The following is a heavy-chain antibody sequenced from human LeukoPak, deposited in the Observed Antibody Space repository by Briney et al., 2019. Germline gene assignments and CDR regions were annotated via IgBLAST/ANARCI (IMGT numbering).Heavy chain of an antibody. CDR2: ISSSSSYI. J-gene: IGHJ4*02. Sequence: GGSLRLSCAATGFTFSSYVMNWVRQAPGKGLEWVSSISSSSSYIYYADSVKGRFTISRDNAKNSLYLQMNSLRAEDTAVYYCGREYGYTRHFDYWGQGTLVTVSS. CDR3: GREYGYTRHFDY. V-gene: IGHV3-21*01. D-gene: IGHD5-24*01. CDR1: GFTFSSYV.